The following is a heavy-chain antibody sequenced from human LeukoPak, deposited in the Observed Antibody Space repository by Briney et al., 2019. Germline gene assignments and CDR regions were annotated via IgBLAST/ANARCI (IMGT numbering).Heavy chain of an antibody. CDR3: ARDARDGDYSWFDP. CDR1: GFTFSSYG. CDR2: IWYDGSNK. J-gene: IGHJ5*02. D-gene: IGHD4-17*01. V-gene: IGHV3-33*01. Sequence: GGSLRLSCAASGFTFSSYGMHWVRQAPGKGLEWVAVIWYDGSNKYYADSVKGRFTISRDNSKNTLYLQMNSLRAEDTAVYYCARDARDGDYSWFDPWGQGTLVTVSS.